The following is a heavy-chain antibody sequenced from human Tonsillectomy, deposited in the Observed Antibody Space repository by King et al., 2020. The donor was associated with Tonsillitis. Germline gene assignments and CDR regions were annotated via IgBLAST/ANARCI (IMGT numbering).Heavy chain of an antibody. CDR2: ISWNSGSI. J-gene: IGHJ4*02. CDR3: ARGYYYDSSGHFDY. CDR1: GFTFDDYA. D-gene: IGHD3-22*01. V-gene: IGHV3-9*01. Sequence: VQLVESGGGLVQPGRSLRLSCAASGFTFDDYAMHWVRQAPGKGLEWVSGISWNSGSIGYADSVKGRFTISRDNAKNSLYLQMNSLMAEDTALYYCARGYYYDSSGHFDYWGQGTLVTVSS.